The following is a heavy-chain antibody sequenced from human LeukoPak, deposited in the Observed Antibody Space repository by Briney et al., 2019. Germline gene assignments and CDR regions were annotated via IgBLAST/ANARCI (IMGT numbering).Heavy chain of an antibody. CDR2: INPNSGGT. D-gene: IGHD3-22*01. CDR1: GYTFTGYY. J-gene: IGHJ4*02. CDR3: ARDYYDSSGYYYGYFDY. Sequence: ASVKVSCKASGYTFTGYYMHWVRQAPGQGLEWMGRINPNSGGTNYAQKFQGRVTMTRDTSISTAYMGLSRLRSDDTAVYYCARDYYDSSGYYYGYFDYWGQGTLVTVSS. V-gene: IGHV1-2*06.